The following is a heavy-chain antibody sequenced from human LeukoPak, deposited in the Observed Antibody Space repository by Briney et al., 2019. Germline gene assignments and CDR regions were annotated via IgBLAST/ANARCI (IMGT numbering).Heavy chain of an antibody. J-gene: IGHJ4*02. CDR1: GFIFSSYN. Sequence: GGSLRLSCAASGFIFSSYNMHWVRQAPGKGLEWVANINQDGSEEFYVDSLKGRFTISRDNAKNSLYLQINSLRADDTAIYYCARDSGRFYIDYWGQGTLVTVSS. CDR2: INQDGSEE. V-gene: IGHV3-7*03. CDR3: ARDSGRFYIDY. D-gene: IGHD1-26*01.